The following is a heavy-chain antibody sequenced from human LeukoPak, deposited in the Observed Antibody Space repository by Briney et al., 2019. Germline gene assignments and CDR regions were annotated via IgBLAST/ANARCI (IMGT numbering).Heavy chain of an antibody. Sequence: SETLSLTCTVSGGSINSYYWSWIRQPPGKGLECIGYIYYSGSTSYNPSLKSRVTISVDTSKNQFSLKLSSVTAADTAVYFCARTTEGGYTYDYFYYYYMDVWGKGTTVTISS. J-gene: IGHJ6*03. D-gene: IGHD5-18*01. CDR1: GGSINSYY. CDR3: ARTTEGGYTYDYFYYYYMDV. CDR2: IYYSGST. V-gene: IGHV4-59*01.